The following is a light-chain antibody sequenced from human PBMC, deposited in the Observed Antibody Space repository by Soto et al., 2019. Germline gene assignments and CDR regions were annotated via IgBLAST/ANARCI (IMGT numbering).Light chain of an antibody. V-gene: IGLV2-8*01. CDR3: SSYAGSNNL. CDR1: SSDVGGYNY. J-gene: IGLJ2*01. CDR2: EVS. Sequence: QSALTQPPSASGSPGQSVTISCTGTSSDVGGYNYVSWYQQHPGKAPKLMIYEVSKRPSGVPDRFSGSKSGNTASLTVSGLQAEDEADYYCSSYAGSNNLLGGGTKLNVL.